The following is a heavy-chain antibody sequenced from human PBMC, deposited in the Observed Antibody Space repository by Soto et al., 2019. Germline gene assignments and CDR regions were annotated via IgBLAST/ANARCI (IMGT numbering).Heavy chain of an antibody. CDR2: IWYDGSNK. Sequence: GGAQRVSCPAPALTCISYGMHWVRRAAGNGLEWVAVIWYDGSNKYSEAPVKGRFTMSRDNSKNPLYLQMNSLRAEDTAVYSCARDLSGYSRSSPVDYWGQGTLVTVSS. D-gene: IGHD6-6*01. CDR1: ALTCISYG. CDR3: ARDLSGYSRSSPVDY. J-gene: IGHJ4*02. V-gene: IGHV3-33*01.